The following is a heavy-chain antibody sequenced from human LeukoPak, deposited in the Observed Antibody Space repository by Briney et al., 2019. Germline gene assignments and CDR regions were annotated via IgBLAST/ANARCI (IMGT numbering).Heavy chain of an antibody. D-gene: IGHD6-13*01. V-gene: IGHV3-49*04. CDR1: GFTFGDYA. J-gene: IGHJ4*02. CDR3: TRDRSSSSFLHD. CDR2: IRSKAYGGTT. Sequence: PGGSLRLSCTASGFTFGDYAMSWVRQAPGKGLEWVGFIRSKAYGGTTEYAASVKGRFTISRDDSKSIAYLQMNGLKTEDTAVYYCTRDRSSSSFLHDWGQGTLVTVSS.